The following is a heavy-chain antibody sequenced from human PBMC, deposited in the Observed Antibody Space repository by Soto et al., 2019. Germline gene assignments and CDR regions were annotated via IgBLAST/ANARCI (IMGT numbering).Heavy chain of an antibody. D-gene: IGHD1-1*01. CDR1: GGSISSSSYY. J-gene: IGHJ6*02. V-gene: IGHV4-39*01. CDR3: AMPLNWNHNYGMDV. Sequence: PSETLSLTCTVSGGSISSSSYYWGWIRQPPGKGLEWIGSIYYSGSTYYNPSLKSRVTISVDTSKNQFSLKLSSVTAADTAVYYCAMPLNWNHNYGMDVWGQGTTVTVSS. CDR2: IYYSGST.